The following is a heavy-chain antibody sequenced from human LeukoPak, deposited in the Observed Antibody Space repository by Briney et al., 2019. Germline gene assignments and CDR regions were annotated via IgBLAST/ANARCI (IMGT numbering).Heavy chain of an antibody. J-gene: IGHJ3*02. CDR3: ARDIPSTNCGGDCYRDAFDI. CDR1: GYTFTSYG. CDR2: ISAYNGNT. D-gene: IGHD2-21*01. V-gene: IGHV1-18*01. Sequence: ASVKVSCKASGYTFTSYGISWVRQAPGQGLEWMGWISAYNGNTNYAQKLQGRVTMTTDTSTSTAYMELRSLRSDDTAVYYCARDIPSTNCGGDCYRDAFDIWGQGTMVTVSS.